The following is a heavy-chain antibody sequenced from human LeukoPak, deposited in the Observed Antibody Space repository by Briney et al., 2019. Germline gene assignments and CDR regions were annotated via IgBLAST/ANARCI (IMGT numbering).Heavy chain of an antibody. CDR3: ARDQLKGGNDVFGY. CDR1: GGSISSYY. D-gene: IGHD3-3*01. V-gene: IGHV4-59*01. CDR2: IYYSGST. Sequence: SETLSLTCTVSGGSISSYYWSWIRQPPGKGLEWIGYIYYSGSTNYNPSLKSRVTISVDTSKNQFSLKLSSVTAADTAVYYCARDQLKGGNDVFGYWGQGTLVTVSS. J-gene: IGHJ4*02.